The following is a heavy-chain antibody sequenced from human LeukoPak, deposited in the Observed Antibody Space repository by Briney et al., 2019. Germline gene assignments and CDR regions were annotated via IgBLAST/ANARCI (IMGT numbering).Heavy chain of an antibody. CDR2: ISTSSSYI. CDR3: ARNKLGISEKYMDV. D-gene: IGHD7-27*01. Sequence: GGSLRLSCAASGFTFSSYSMNWVRQAPGKGLEWVSFISTSSSYIYYADSVKGRFTISRDNAKNSLYLQMNSLRAEDTAVYYCARNKLGISEKYMDVWGKGTTVTVSS. J-gene: IGHJ6*03. CDR1: GFTFSSYS. V-gene: IGHV3-21*01.